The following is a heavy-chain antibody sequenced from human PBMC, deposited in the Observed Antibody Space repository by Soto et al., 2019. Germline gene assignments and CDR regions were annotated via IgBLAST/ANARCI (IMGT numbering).Heavy chain of an antibody. Sequence: VGSLRLSCAASGFTFSSYGMHWVRQAPGKGLEWVAVISYDGSNKYYADSVKGRFTISRDNSKNTLYLQMNSLRAEDTAVYYCAKDRLGSARGSGYYYYGMDVWGQGTTVTVSS. J-gene: IGHJ6*02. D-gene: IGHD1-26*01. CDR2: ISYDGSNK. CDR1: GFTFSSYG. V-gene: IGHV3-30*18. CDR3: AKDRLGSARGSGYYYYGMDV.